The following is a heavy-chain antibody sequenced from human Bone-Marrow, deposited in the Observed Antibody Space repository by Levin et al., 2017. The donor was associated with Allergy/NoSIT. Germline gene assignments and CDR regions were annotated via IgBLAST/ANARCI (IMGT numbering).Heavy chain of an antibody. Sequence: TSGGFLRLSCAASGFNFASYGMNWVRQAPGKGLEWVSSISGTGRHIYLADSLKGRFTISRDNAKNSLSLQMNNLRVEDTAVFYCAKDEGPFSSSFAFDCWGQGALVTVSS. D-gene: IGHD2-2*01. V-gene: IGHV3-21*01. J-gene: IGHJ4*02. CDR2: ISGTGRHI. CDR3: AKDEGPFSSSFAFDC. CDR1: GFNFASYG.